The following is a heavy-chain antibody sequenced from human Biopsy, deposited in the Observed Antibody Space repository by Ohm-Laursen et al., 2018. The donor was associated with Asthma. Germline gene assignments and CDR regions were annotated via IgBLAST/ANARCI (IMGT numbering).Heavy chain of an antibody. CDR2: ISTASSFI. CDR3: ARIGPEWELPGREYSLHH. V-gene: IGHV3-21*01. D-gene: IGHD1-26*01. CDR1: GCTFSRYS. Sequence: SLRLSCAAIGCTFSRYSIHWVRQIPGKGLEWVASISTASSFIYYADSVRGRFTTSRDNARNSVYLQMNSLRAEDTALYYCARIGPEWELPGREYSLHHWGEGTLVTVSS. J-gene: IGHJ1*01.